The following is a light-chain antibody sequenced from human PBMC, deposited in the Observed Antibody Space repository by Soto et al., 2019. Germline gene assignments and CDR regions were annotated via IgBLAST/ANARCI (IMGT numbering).Light chain of an antibody. Sequence: SYELTQPPSVSVAPGQTAMMTCGGNNIGSKTVHWYQQKPGQAPVLVVYDDRARLSGIPERFSGSNSGNTATLTISTVAVGDEADYYCQVWDSSSDHVEFGGGTQLTVL. J-gene: IGLJ2*01. CDR2: DDR. CDR3: QVWDSSSDHVE. CDR1: NIGSKT. V-gene: IGLV3-21*02.